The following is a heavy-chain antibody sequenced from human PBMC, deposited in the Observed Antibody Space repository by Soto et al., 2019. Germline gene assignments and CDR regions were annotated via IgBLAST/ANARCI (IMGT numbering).Heavy chain of an antibody. CDR1: GYSFTSYW. CDR3: AWCYGSGQNGFDP. D-gene: IGHD3-10*01. CDR2: IYPGDSDT. Sequence: ESLKISCTGSGYSFTSYWIGWVRQILGNGLDWMEIIYPGDSDTRYSPSFQDHVTISAVKSISTDYLQWSSLTALNTAMYFCAWCYGSGQNGFDPWGQGTLVTVSS. V-gene: IGHV5-51*01. J-gene: IGHJ5*02.